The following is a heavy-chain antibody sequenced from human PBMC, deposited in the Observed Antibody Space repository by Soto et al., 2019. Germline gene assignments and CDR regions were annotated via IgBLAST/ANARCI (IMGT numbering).Heavy chain of an antibody. V-gene: IGHV1-69*02. D-gene: IGHD4-17*01. CDR3: ARQLSNDYGDYGRFDP. J-gene: IGHJ5*02. CDR2: IIPILGIA. CDR1: GGTFSSYT. Sequence: QVQLVQSGAEVKKPGSSVKVSCKASGGTFSSYTISWVRQAPGQGLEWMGRIIPILGIANYAQKFQGRVTITADKSTSPAYIELSSLRSEDTAVYYCARQLSNDYGDYGRFDPWGQGTLVTVSS.